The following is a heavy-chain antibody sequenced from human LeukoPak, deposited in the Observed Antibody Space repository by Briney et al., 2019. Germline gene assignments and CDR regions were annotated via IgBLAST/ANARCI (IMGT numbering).Heavy chain of an antibody. CDR3: ARDYTGGWNDY. Sequence: PGGSLRLSCEAYGFTLSSYAMHWVRQAPGKELEWVAVISYDGSNKYYADSVKGRFTIARDNSQNTLYLQMNSLRAEDTAVYYCARDYTGGWNDYWAPGTLVTVS. CDR2: ISYDGSNK. J-gene: IGHJ4*02. CDR1: GFTLSSYA. D-gene: IGHD7-27*01. V-gene: IGHV3-30*04.